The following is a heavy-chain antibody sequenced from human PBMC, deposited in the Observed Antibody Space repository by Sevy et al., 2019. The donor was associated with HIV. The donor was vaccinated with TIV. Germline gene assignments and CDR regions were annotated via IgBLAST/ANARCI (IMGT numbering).Heavy chain of an antibody. J-gene: IGHJ4*02. CDR1: GFTFSSYA. CDR3: ARERGGVYAASFDY. V-gene: IGHV3-30-3*01. Sequence: GGSLRLSCAASGFTFSSYAMHWVRQAPGKGLEWVAVISYDGSNKYYADSVKGRFTISRDNSKNTLYLQMNSLGAEDTAGYYCARERGGVYAASFDYWGQGTLVTVSS. D-gene: IGHD2-8*01. CDR2: ISYDGSNK.